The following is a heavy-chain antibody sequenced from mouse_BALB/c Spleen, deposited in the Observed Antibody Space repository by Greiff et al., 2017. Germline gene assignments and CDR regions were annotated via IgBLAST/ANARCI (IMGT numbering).Heavy chain of an antibody. CDR2: ISSGGSYT. Sequence: EVQGVESGGGLVKPGGSLKLSCAASGFTFSSYTMSWVRQTPEKRLEWVATISSGGSYTYYPDSVKGRFTISRDNAKNTLYLQMSSLKSEDTAMYYCTREGLRPGFAYWGQGTLVTVSA. J-gene: IGHJ3*01. D-gene: IGHD2-4*01. CDR3: TREGLRPGFAY. CDR1: GFTFSSYT. V-gene: IGHV5-6-4*01.